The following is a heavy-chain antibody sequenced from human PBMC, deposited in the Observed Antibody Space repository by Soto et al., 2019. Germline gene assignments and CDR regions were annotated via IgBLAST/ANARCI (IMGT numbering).Heavy chain of an antibody. J-gene: IGHJ4*02. CDR1: GFSFSNYA. V-gene: IGHV3-30*18. Sequence: QVQLVESGGGVVQPGGSLRLSCAASGFSFSNYAMNWVRQGPDKGLEWVALISYEGSAQYYADSVKGRFTISRDNSRNTLYLQMNSLRVEDTALYYCTKGGRSSSGWSDYWGQGTLVTVPS. CDR2: ISYEGSAQ. D-gene: IGHD6-19*01. CDR3: TKGGRSSSGWSDY.